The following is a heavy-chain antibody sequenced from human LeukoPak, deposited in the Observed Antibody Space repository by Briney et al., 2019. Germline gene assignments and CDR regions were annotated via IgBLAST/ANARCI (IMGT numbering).Heavy chain of an antibody. D-gene: IGHD3-22*01. V-gene: IGHV3-53*01. Sequence: GGSLRLSCAASGFTVSSNYMSWVRQAPGKGLEWVSVIYSGGSTYYADSVKGRFTISRDNSKNTLYLQMNSLRAEDTAVYYCARGRYDSSAQLNSFDYWGQGTLVTVSS. CDR1: GFTVSSNY. J-gene: IGHJ4*02. CDR3: ARGRYDSSAQLNSFDY. CDR2: IYSGGST.